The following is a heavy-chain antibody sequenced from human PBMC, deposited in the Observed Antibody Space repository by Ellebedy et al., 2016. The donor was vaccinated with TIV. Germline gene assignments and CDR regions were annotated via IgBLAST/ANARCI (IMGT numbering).Heavy chain of an antibody. J-gene: IGHJ5*02. V-gene: IGHV4-4*07. Sequence: MPSETLSLTCTVSGGSISSPCWSWIPRPAAQGLEWIGRTCASGSTNNNPSLKSRVIMLVDTSKNQFSLRLRSVTAADTAIYYCARENFDWLYGWFDPWGQGTLVTVSS. CDR2: TCASGST. CDR1: GGSISSPC. CDR3: ARENFDWLYGWFDP. D-gene: IGHD3-9*01.